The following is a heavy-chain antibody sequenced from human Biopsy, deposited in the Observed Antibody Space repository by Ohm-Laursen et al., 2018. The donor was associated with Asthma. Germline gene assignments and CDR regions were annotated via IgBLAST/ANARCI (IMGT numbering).Heavy chain of an antibody. J-gene: IGHJ4*02. Sequence: SLRLSCTAPGFTFDDYAMHWVRQAPGKGLEWVSGISWNSGRIGYADSVKGRFTISRDNAKNSLYLQMNSLRAEDTALYYCAKGEWELLEANFDYWGQGTLVTVSS. CDR1: GFTFDDYA. CDR3: AKGEWELLEANFDY. D-gene: IGHD1-26*01. V-gene: IGHV3-9*01. CDR2: ISWNSGRI.